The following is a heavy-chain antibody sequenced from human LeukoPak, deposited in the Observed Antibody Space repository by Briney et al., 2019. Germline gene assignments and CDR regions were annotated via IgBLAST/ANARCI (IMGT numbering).Heavy chain of an antibody. Sequence: GGSLRLSCAASGFTFRSYAMHWVREARGKGLEGVAVISYDGSNKYYADSVQGRFTISRDNSKNTLYLQMNSLRAEDTAVYYCARDPEAVAGYYFDYWGQGTLVTVSS. D-gene: IGHD6-19*01. CDR1: GFTFRSYA. J-gene: IGHJ4*02. CDR2: ISYDGSNK. V-gene: IGHV3-30-3*01. CDR3: ARDPEAVAGYYFDY.